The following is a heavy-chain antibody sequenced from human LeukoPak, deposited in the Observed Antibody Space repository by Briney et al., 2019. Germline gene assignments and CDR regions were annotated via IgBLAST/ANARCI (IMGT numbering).Heavy chain of an antibody. D-gene: IGHD4-23*01. CDR2: INPNSGGT. V-gene: IGHV1-2*02. Sequence: ASVKVSCKASGYTFTGYYMHWVRQAPGQGLEWMGWINPNSGGTKYAQKFQGRVTMTRDTSISTAYMELSRLRSDDTAVYYCGRGSYGGNPSDYWGQGTLVTVSS. CDR1: GYTFTGYY. J-gene: IGHJ4*02. CDR3: GRGSYGGNPSDY.